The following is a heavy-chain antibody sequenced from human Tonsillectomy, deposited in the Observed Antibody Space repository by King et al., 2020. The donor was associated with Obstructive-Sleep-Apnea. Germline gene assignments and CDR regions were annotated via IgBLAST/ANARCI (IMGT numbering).Heavy chain of an antibody. CDR1: GFTFSSYS. CDR3: AKDLDSSSWYERSLGY. J-gene: IGHJ4*02. D-gene: IGHD6-13*01. V-gene: IGHV3-23*04. Sequence: VQLVESGGGLVQPGGSLRLSCAASGFTFSSYSMSWVRQAPGKGLEWVSAISGCGGSTYYADSGKGRFTISRDNSKNTLYLQMNSLRAEDTAVYYCAKDLDSSSWYERSLGYWGQGTLVTVSS. CDR2: ISGCGGST.